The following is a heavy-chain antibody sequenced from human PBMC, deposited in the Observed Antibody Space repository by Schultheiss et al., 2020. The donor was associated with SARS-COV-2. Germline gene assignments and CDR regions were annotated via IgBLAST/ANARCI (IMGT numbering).Heavy chain of an antibody. CDR1: GFTFSSYA. V-gene: IGHV3-23*01. J-gene: IGHJ5*02. CDR2: ISGSGGST. CDR3: AKEGATIFGAVINNWFDP. D-gene: IGHD3-3*01. Sequence: GGSLRLSCAASGFTFSSYAMSWVRQAPGKGLEWVSAISGSGGSTYYADSVKGRFTISRDNSKNTLYLQMNSLRAEDTAVYYCAKEGATIFGAVINNWFDPWGQGTLVTVSS.